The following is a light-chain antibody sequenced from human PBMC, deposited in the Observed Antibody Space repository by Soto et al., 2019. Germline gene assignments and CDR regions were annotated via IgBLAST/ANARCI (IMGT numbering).Light chain of an antibody. CDR2: AAS. CDR1: QGISYY. J-gene: IGKJ1*01. Sequence: DIQMTQSPSAMSASVGDRVTITCRASQGISYYLAWFQQKPGKVPTRLIYAASILQSVVPSRVSGSGSGTEFARTIRGLQPADFETYYCLQHNSYPWTFGQRTKVEIK. V-gene: IGKV1-17*03. CDR3: LQHNSYPWT.